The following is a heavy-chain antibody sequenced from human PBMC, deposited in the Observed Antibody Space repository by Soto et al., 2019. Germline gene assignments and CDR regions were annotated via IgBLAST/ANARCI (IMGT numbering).Heavy chain of an antibody. CDR2: IYSGGST. Sequence: EVQLVESGGGLIQPGGSLRLSCAASGFTVSSNYMSWVRQAPGKGLEWVSVIYSGGSTYYADSVKGRFTISRDNSKNTLYLQMNSLRAEGTAVYYCARESAAMATGYFDYWGQGTLVTVSS. J-gene: IGHJ4*02. CDR1: GFTVSSNY. D-gene: IGHD5-18*01. CDR3: ARESAAMATGYFDY. V-gene: IGHV3-53*01.